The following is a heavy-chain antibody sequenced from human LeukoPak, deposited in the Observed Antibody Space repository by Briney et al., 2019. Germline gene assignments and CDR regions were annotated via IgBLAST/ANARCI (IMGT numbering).Heavy chain of an antibody. CDR2: IYYSGST. J-gene: IGHJ4*02. CDR1: GGSISSSNYY. CDR3: ARHVRGIVVIITTPSPYPFDY. V-gene: IGHV4-39*01. D-gene: IGHD3-22*01. Sequence: SETLSLTCTVSGGSISSSNYYWGWIRQPPGKVLEWIGSIYYSGSTYYNPSLKSRVTISVDTSKNQFSLKLSSATAADTAVFYCARHVRGIVVIITTPSPYPFDYWGQGTLVTVSS.